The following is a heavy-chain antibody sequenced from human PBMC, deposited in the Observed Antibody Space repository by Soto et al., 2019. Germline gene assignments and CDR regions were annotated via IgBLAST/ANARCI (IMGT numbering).Heavy chain of an antibody. CDR1: GGSFNANY. V-gene: IGHV4-34*12. CDR2: IFHSGST. CDR3: ASARWDY. J-gene: IGHJ4*02. Sequence: SETLSLTCAVSGGSFNANYWSWIRQPPGKGLEWIGEIFHSGSTNYNPSLKSRVTISVDTSKNQFSLKLSSVTAADTAIYYCASARWDYWGQGTPVTVSS.